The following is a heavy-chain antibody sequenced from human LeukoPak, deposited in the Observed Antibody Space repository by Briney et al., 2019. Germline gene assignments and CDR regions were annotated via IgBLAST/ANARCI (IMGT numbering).Heavy chain of an antibody. J-gene: IGHJ4*02. CDR1: GFTFSNYE. Sequence: GGSLRLSCAASGFTFSNYEMNWVRQASGKGLEWVSYISTDCTKTYYAGSVKGRFTISRDNAKNPLYLQMNSLRADDTAVYYCARETIDCGGDCYDYWGQGTLATVSS. V-gene: IGHV3-48*03. CDR2: ISTDCTKT. D-gene: IGHD2-21*01. CDR3: ARETIDCGGDCYDY.